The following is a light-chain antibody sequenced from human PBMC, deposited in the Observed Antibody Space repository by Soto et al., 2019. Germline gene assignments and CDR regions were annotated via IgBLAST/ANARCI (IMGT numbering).Light chain of an antibody. V-gene: IGKV3-20*01. CDR1: QSVSSSY. CDR3: QQYSSWLWT. Sequence: EIVLTQSPGTLSLSPGERATLSCRASQSVSSSYLAWYQQKPGQAPRLLIYGASSRATGIPARFSGSGSGTEFTLTISSLKSEDFEVYYCQQYSSWLWTFGQGTKVDIK. J-gene: IGKJ1*01. CDR2: GAS.